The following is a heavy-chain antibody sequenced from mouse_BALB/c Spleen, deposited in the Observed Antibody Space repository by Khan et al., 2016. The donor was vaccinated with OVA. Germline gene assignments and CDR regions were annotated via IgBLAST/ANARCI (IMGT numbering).Heavy chain of an antibody. CDR1: GFSLSRYS. Sequence: QVQLKESGPGLVVPSQSLSITCTVSGFSLSRYSVHWVRQPPGKGLEWLGIIWIGGSADYNSPLKSRLSISKDNSKSQVFLKMNSLQTDDTAMYYCARNRDGGSYWYFDVWGAGTTVTVSS. J-gene: IGHJ1*01. D-gene: IGHD3-3*01. CDR2: IWIGGSA. CDR3: ARNRDGGSYWYFDV. V-gene: IGHV2-6-4*01.